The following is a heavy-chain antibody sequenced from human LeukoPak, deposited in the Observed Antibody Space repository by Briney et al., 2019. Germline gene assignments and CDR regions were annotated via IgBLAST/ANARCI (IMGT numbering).Heavy chain of an antibody. J-gene: IGHJ4*02. D-gene: IGHD2-21*02. CDR1: GASISRYC. CDR2: ISYTGDT. V-gene: IGHV4-59*08. CDR3: ARNTHASYSRDWPYFDY. Sequence: PSETLSLTCTVSGASISRYCWSWIRQSPGKQLEWIAYISYTGDTNYDYSLRSRVTISIDTSKNQFALSLRSVTAADTAVYYCARNTHASYSRDWPYFDYWGQGALVTVSS.